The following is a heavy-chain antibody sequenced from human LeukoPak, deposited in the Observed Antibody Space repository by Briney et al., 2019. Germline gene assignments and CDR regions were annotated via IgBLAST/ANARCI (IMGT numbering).Heavy chain of an antibody. J-gene: IGHJ4*02. CDR3: AKDETMVRGGSRPY. Sequence: GGSLRLSCAASGFTFSSYAMSWVRQAPGKGLEWASGISGSGDSTYYADSVKGRFTISRDNSKNTLYLQMNSLRAEDTAVYYCAKDETMVRGGSRPYWGQGTPVTVSS. CDR2: ISGSGDST. CDR1: GFTFSSYA. D-gene: IGHD3-10*01. V-gene: IGHV3-23*01.